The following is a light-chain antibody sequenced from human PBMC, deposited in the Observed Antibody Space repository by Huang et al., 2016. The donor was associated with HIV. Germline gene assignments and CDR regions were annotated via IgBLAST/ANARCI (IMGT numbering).Light chain of an antibody. J-gene: IGKJ2*01. CDR3: QQTYNVPRT. Sequence: DIQMTQPPSSLSASIGDRVTMSCRASQTVDMYLNWYQQTPGRAPKLLIYAASNLQSDVPSRFSGTGSGTNFTLTISSLQPEDFVIYFCQQTYNVPRTFGQGTALEIK. CDR1: QTVDMY. V-gene: IGKV1-39*01. CDR2: AAS.